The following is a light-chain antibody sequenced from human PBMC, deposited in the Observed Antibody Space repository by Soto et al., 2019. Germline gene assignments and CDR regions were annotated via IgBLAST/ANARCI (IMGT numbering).Light chain of an antibody. CDR2: LRS. V-gene: IGKV2-28*01. Sequence: DVVRTHSPLSLPVTPGEPASISCRSSQSLRHSNGYNYLDWYLQKPGQYPQLLIYLRSNRASGVHDRCSGSASGADYTLKSSRVEAEDVGIYYCRQALQTLTFGGGTKVEIK. CDR1: QSLRHSNGYNY. J-gene: IGKJ4*02. CDR3: RQALQTLT.